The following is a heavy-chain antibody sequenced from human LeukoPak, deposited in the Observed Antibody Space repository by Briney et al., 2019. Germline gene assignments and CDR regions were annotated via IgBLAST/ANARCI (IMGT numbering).Heavy chain of an antibody. V-gene: IGHV1-18*01. D-gene: IGHD4-17*01. CDR2: ISAYNGNT. Sequence: ASVKVSCKASGYTFTSYGISWVRQAPGQGLEWMGWISAYNGNTNYAQKFQGRVTMTEDTSTDTAYMELSSLRSEDTAVYYCATDAWGFYGDYPLFDYWGQGTLVTVSS. CDR1: GYTFTSYG. CDR3: ATDAWGFYGDYPLFDY. J-gene: IGHJ4*02.